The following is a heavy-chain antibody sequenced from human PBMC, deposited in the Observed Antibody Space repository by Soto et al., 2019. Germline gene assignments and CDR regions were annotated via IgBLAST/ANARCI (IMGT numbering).Heavy chain of an antibody. D-gene: IGHD2-15*01. CDR3: ARGYCSGGSCYSFFNYYYYMDV. Sequence: GASVKVSCKASGYTFTSYDINWVRQATGQGPEWMGWMNPNSGNTGYAQKFQGRVTMTRNTSISTAYMELSSLRSEDTAVYYCARGYCSGGSCYSFFNYYYYMDVWGKGTTVTVSS. CDR2: MNPNSGNT. CDR1: GYTFTSYD. V-gene: IGHV1-8*01. J-gene: IGHJ6*03.